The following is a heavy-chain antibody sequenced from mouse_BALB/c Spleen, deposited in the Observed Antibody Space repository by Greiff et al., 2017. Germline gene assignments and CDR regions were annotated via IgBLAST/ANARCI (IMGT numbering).Heavy chain of an antibody. CDR3: ARGDYRYDYFDY. V-gene: IGHV1S29*02. CDR1: GYTFTDYN. J-gene: IGHJ2*01. Sequence: EVKVVESGPELVKPGASVKISCKASGYTFTDYNMHWVKQSHGKSLEWIGYIYPYNGGTGYNQKFKSKATLTVDNSSSTAYMELRSLTSEDSAVYYCARGDYRYDYFDYWGQGTTLTVSS. D-gene: IGHD2-14*01. CDR2: IYPYNGGT.